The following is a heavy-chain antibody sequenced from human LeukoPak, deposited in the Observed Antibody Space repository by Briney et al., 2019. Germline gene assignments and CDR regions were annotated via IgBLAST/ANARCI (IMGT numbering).Heavy chain of an antibody. J-gene: IGHJ4*02. CDR1: GGSFSGYY. CDR2: INHSGST. Sequence: SETLSLTCAVYGGSFSGYYWSWIRQPPGKGLEWNGEINHSGSTNYNPSLKSRVTISVDTSKNQFSLKLSSVTAADTAVYYCARSVPYSSQFDYWGQGTLVTVSS. D-gene: IGHD6-13*01. V-gene: IGHV4-34*01. CDR3: ARSVPYSSQFDY.